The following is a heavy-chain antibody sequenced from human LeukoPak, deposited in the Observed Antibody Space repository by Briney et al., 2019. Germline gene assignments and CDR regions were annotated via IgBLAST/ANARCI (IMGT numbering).Heavy chain of an antibody. CDR3: ARHGSRVMATIEDS. D-gene: IGHD5-12*01. CDR1: GYSISSGYY. CDR2: IYHSGST. V-gene: IGHV4-38-2*02. J-gene: IGHJ4*02. Sequence: SETLSLTCTVSGYSISSGYYWGWIRQPPGKGLEWIGSIYHSGSTYYNPSLKSRVTISVDTSKNQFSLKLSSVTAADTAVYYCARHGSRVMATIEDSWGQGTLVIVSS.